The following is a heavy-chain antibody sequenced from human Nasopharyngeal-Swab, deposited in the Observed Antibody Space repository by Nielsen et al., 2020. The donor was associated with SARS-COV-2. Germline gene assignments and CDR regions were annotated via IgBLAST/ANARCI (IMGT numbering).Heavy chain of an antibody. CDR1: GYTFTGYY. CDR2: INPNSGGT. Sequence: SVQVSCKASGYTFTGYYMHWVRQAPGQGLEWMGWINPNSGGTNYAQKFQGRVTISADKSISTAYLQWSSLKASDTAMYYCARHHCSSTSCYVDFDYWGQGTLVTVSS. V-gene: IGHV1-2*02. D-gene: IGHD2-2*01. J-gene: IGHJ4*02. CDR3: ARHHCSSTSCYVDFDY.